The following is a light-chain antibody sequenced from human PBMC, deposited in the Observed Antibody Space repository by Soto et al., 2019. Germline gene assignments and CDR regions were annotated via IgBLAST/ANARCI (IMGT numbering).Light chain of an antibody. CDR1: QTINNW. CDR3: QHYNSYPWT. CDR2: HAS. Sequence: DIQMTQSPSTLSASIGDRVTITCRASQTINNWLAWYQQKPGKAPNLLIYHASNLETGVPSRFSGSAFGTEFTLTISSLQPDDFATYYCQHYNSYPWTFGKGTPVEIK. J-gene: IGKJ1*01. V-gene: IGKV1-5*01.